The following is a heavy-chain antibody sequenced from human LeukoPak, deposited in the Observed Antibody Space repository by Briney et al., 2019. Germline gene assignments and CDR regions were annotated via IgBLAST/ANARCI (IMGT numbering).Heavy chain of an antibody. CDR3: AREGRIIVATRPAPFDY. J-gene: IGHJ4*02. V-gene: IGHV3-30-3*01. CDR2: ISYDGSNK. CDR1: GFTFSSYA. D-gene: IGHD5-12*01. Sequence: GGSLRLSCAASGFTFSSYAMHWVRQAPGKGLEWVAVISYDGSNKYYADSVKGRFTISRDNSKNTLYLQMNSLRAEDTAVYYCAREGRIIVATRPAPFDYWGQGTLVTVSS.